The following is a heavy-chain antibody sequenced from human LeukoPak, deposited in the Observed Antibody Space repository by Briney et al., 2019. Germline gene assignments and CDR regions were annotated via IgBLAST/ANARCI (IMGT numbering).Heavy chain of an antibody. D-gene: IGHD3-9*01. CDR2: IAYDGNNK. CDR1: GFTFSSWA. V-gene: IGHV3-30-3*01. J-gene: IGHJ4*02. Sequence: GGSLRLSCAASGFTFSSWAMHWVRQAPGKGLEWVTMIAYDGNNKYYADSVKGRFTISRDNSKNTVYLQMNSLRGDDTAVYHCARGTGRGGHNFENWGQGTLVTVSS. CDR3: ARGTGRGGHNFEN.